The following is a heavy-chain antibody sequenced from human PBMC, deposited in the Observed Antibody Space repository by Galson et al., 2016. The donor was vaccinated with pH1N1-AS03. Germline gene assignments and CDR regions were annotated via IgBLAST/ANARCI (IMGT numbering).Heavy chain of an antibody. V-gene: IGHV1-2*02. CDR3: ARGGGSSLDY. CDR2: INPSSGGT. J-gene: IGHJ4*02. D-gene: IGHD1-26*01. CDR1: GYTFSDYY. Sequence: SVKVSCKASGYTFSDYYMHWVRQAPGQELEWMGWINPSSGGTKYTQKFQGRVTMTRDTSIGTAYMELSRLASDDTAVYFCARGGGSSLDYWGQGTLVPVSS.